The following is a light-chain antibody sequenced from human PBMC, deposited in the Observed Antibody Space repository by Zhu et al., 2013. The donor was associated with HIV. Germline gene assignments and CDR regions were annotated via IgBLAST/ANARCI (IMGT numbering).Light chain of an antibody. V-gene: IGKV3-20*01. Sequence: EIVLTQSPATLSVSPGERAALSCRASQSVGSNLAWYQQKPGQAPRLLIYGASTRATGIPARFSGSGSGTEFTLTISRVGPEDFAVYYCQQYGTSPNTFGQGTKLEIQ. CDR1: QSVGSN. J-gene: IGKJ2*01. CDR3: QQYGTSPNT. CDR2: GAS.